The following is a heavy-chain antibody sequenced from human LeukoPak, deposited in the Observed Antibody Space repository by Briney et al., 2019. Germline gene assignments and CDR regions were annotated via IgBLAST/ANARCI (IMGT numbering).Heavy chain of an antibody. D-gene: IGHD3-10*01. CDR2: MNPNSGNT. Sequence: GASVKVSCKASGYTFTSYDINWVRQATGQGLEWMGWMNPNSGNTGYAQKFQGRVTITRNTSISTAYMELSSLRSEDTAVYYCARTTMVRGTFYRDVWGKGTTVTISS. CDR3: ARTTMVRGTFYRDV. J-gene: IGHJ6*03. CDR1: GYTFTSYD. V-gene: IGHV1-8*03.